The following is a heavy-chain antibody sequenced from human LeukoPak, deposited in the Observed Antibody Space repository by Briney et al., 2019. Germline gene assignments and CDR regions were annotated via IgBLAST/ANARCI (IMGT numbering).Heavy chain of an antibody. D-gene: IGHD3-3*01. CDR1: GYTFTSYG. CDR2: ISAYNGNT. J-gene: IGHJ4*02. V-gene: IGHV1-18*01. Sequence: ASVKVSCKASGYTFTSYGISWVRQAPGQGLEWIGWISAYNGNTNYAQKLQGRVTMTTDTSTSTAYMELRSLRSDDTAVYYCARVSDYDFWSGSNHYWGQGTLVTVSS. CDR3: ARVSDYDFWSGSNHY.